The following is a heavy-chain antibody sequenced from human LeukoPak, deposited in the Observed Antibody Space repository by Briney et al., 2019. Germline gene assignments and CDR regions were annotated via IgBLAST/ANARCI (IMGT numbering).Heavy chain of an antibody. CDR2: INPNSGGT. J-gene: IGHJ5*02. CDR3: ARKDIVVSGWFDP. Sequence: ASVKVSCKASGYTFTGYYMHWVRQAPGQGLEWMGWINPNSGGTNYAQKFQGRVTMTRDTSISTAYMELSRLRSDDTAVYYCARKDIVVSGWFDPWGQGTLVTVSS. V-gene: IGHV1-2*02. D-gene: IGHD2-2*01. CDR1: GYTFTGYY.